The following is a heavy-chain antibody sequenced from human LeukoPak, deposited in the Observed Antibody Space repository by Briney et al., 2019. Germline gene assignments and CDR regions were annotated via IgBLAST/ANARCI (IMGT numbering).Heavy chain of an antibody. V-gene: IGHV3-53*01. Sequence: PGGSLRLSCTASGFTVSSNYMSWVRQVPGKGLEWVSVIYSGGSTYYADSVKGRFTISRDNSKNTLYLQMNSLRAEDTAVYYCARASSGFLTTDYWGQGTLVTVSS. CDR3: ARASSGFLTTDY. CDR2: IYSGGST. CDR1: GFTVSSNY. J-gene: IGHJ4*02. D-gene: IGHD6-19*01.